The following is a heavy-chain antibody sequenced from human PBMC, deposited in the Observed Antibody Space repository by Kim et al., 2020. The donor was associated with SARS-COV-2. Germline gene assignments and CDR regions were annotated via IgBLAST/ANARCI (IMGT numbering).Heavy chain of an antibody. CDR2: IRNKANSYAT. CDR3: ASFTLDY. CDR1: GFTFSGSA. Sequence: GGSLKLSCAASGFTFSGSAMHWVRQASGKGLEWVGRIRNKANSYATAYAASVKGRFTISRDDSKNTAYLQMNSLKTEDTAVYYCASFTLDYWGQGTLVTVSS. J-gene: IGHJ4*02. D-gene: IGHD2-15*01. V-gene: IGHV3-73*01.